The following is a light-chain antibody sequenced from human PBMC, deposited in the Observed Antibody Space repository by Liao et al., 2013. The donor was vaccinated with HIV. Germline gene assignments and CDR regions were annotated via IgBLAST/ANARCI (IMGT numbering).Light chain of an antibody. CDR1: ALPKQY. J-gene: IGLJ2*01. CDR2: KDS. CDR3: QVWDSSSDHPHVV. Sequence: SYELTQPPSVSVSPGQTARITCSGDALPKQYAYWYQQKPGQAPVLVIYKDSERPSGIPERFSGSNSGNTATLTISRVEAGDEADYYCQVWDSSSDHPHVVFGGGTKLTVL. V-gene: IGLV3-25*02.